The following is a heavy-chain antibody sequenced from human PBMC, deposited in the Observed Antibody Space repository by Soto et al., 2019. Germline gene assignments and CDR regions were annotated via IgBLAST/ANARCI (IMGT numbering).Heavy chain of an antibody. CDR3: ARRAVVAVTGSLDNWLDP. CDR2: VYSSGST. CDR1: GDSITSYN. J-gene: IGHJ5*02. D-gene: IGHD2-21*01. Sequence: SETLSLTCTVSGDSITSYNWNWLRQPPGKALEWIGYVYSSGSTNYNPSLKSRVTISVDTSRNQFSLKVNSVTAADTAMYYCARRAVVAVTGSLDNWLDPWGQGILVTVSA. V-gene: IGHV4-59*01.